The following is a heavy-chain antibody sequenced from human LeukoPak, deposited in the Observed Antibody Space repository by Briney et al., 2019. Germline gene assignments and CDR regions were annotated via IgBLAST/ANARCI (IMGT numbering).Heavy chain of an antibody. V-gene: IGHV3-53*01. CDR3: ARVPVTYFDY. CDR2: LHSGGTT. Sequence: PGGSLRLSCAASGFTVSNNYMSWVRQAPGKGLEWVSILHSGGTTYYADSVKGRFTISKDISKNTLYLQMNNLRAEDTAMYYCARVPVTYFDYWGQGTLVTVSS. J-gene: IGHJ4*02. CDR1: GFTVSNNY. D-gene: IGHD4-17*01.